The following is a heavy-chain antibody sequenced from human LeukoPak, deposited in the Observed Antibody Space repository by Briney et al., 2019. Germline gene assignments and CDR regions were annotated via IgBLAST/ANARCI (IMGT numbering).Heavy chain of an antibody. CDR1: SGSIRGYY. CDR3: AREGDSSSVGWFDP. D-gene: IGHD6-13*01. Sequence: KSSETLSLTCTVSSGSIRGYYWNWIRQPPGKGLEWIGYIHYTGSTDYNPSLNSRLTMSVDTSKNQFSLNLKSVTAADTAVYYCAREGDSSSVGWFDPWGQGTLVTVSS. J-gene: IGHJ5*02. CDR2: IHYTGST. V-gene: IGHV4-59*01.